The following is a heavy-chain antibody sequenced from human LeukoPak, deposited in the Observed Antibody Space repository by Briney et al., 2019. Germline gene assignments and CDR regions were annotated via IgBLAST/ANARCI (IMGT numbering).Heavy chain of an antibody. D-gene: IGHD1-26*01. V-gene: IGHV3-74*01. CDR3: ARGPQEEWELPPSDFDY. CDR1: GFTFSSHW. CDR2: INSDGSSI. Sequence: PGGSPRLSCAASGFTFSSHWMHWVRQAPGKGLVWVSRINSDGSSISYADSVKGRFTISRDNAKNTLYLQMNSLRAEDTAVYYCARGPQEEWELPPSDFDYWGQGTLVTVSS. J-gene: IGHJ4*02.